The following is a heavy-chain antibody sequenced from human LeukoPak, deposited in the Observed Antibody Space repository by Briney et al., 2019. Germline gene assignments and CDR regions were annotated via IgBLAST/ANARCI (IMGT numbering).Heavy chain of an antibody. Sequence: PSETLSLTRAVYGGSFSGYYWSWIRQPPGKGLEWIGEINHSGSTNYNPSLKSRVTISVDTSKNQFSLKLSSVTAADTAVYYCARDFTVTSLGHYMDVWGKGTTVTVSS. D-gene: IGHD4-11*01. CDR2: INHSGST. J-gene: IGHJ6*03. CDR3: ARDFTVTSLGHYMDV. V-gene: IGHV4-34*01. CDR1: GGSFSGYY.